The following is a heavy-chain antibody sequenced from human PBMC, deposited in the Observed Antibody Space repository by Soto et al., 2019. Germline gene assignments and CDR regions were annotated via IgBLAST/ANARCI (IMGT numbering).Heavy chain of an antibody. V-gene: IGHV3-23*01. CDR3: AKASNPGTYFPFDY. CDR2: ISGSGGST. J-gene: IGHJ4*02. CDR1: GFTFSNYA. Sequence: GGSLRLSCGASGFTFSNYAMTWVRQAPGKGLEWVSSISGSGGSTYYGDSVKGRFTISRDNSENTLYLQMNSLRADDTAVYSCAKASNPGTYFPFDYWGQGTLVTVSS. D-gene: IGHD1-1*01.